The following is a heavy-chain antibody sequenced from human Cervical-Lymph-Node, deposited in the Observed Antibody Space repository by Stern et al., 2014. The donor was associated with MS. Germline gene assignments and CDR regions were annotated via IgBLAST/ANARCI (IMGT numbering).Heavy chain of an antibody. CDR2: IWYDGSNK. CDR1: GFTFSSYG. J-gene: IGHJ6*02. V-gene: IGHV3-33*01. Sequence: MQLVESGGGVVQPGRSLRLSCAASGFTFSSYGMHWVRQAPGKGLEWVAVIWYDGSNKYYADSVKGRFPISRDNSKNTLYLQMNSLRAEDTAVYYCARTYSGSYYSYYYGMDVWGQGTTVTVSS. D-gene: IGHD1-26*01. CDR3: ARTYSGSYYSYYYGMDV.